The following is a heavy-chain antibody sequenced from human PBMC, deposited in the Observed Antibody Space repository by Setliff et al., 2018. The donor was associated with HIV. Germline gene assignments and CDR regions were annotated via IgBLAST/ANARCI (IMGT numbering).Heavy chain of an antibody. CDR1: GYTFTSYY. CDR3: ARVRYCSGGSCYGGEYWFDP. CDR2: INPSGGST. D-gene: IGHD2-15*01. J-gene: IGHJ5*02. Sequence: ASVKVSCKASGYTFTSYYMHWVRQAPGQGLEWMGIINPSGGSTSYAQKFQGRVTMTRDTSTSTVYMELSSLRSEDTAVYYCARVRYCSGGSCYGGEYWFDPWGQGTLVTVS. V-gene: IGHV1-46*01.